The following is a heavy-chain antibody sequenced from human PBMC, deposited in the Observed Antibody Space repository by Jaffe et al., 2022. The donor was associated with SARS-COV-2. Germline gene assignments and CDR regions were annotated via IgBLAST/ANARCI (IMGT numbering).Heavy chain of an antibody. V-gene: IGHV3-33*01. CDR1: GFTFSSYG. CDR3: ARDLRGSQLVHGMDV. CDR2: IWYDGSNK. D-gene: IGHD1-26*01. J-gene: IGHJ6*02. Sequence: QVQLVESGGGVVQPGRSLRLSCAASGFTFSSYGMHWVRQAPGKGLEWVAVIWYDGSNKYYADSVKGRFTISRDNSKNTLYLQMNSLRAEDTAVYYCARDLRGSQLVHGMDVWGQGTTVTVSS.